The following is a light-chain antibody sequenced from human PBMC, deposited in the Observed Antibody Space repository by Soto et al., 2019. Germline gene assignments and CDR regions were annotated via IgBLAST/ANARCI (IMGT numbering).Light chain of an antibody. CDR1: SSDVGVYNS. Sequence: QSALTQPRSVSESPGQSVTISCTGTSSDVGVYNSVSWYQQHPGKAPKLILYDANKRPSGVPDRFSGSKSGNTASLTISGLQAEDEADYFCCSYKVVGTGTKLTVL. CDR2: DAN. CDR3: CSYKV. J-gene: IGLJ1*01. V-gene: IGLV2-11*01.